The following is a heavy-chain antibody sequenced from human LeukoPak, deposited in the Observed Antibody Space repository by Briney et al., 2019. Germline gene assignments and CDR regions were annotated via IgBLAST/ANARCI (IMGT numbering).Heavy chain of an antibody. D-gene: IGHD6-13*01. CDR3: ARAHPAGSSWSSWFDP. Sequence: SETLSLTCTVSGGSISSSYWSWIRQPPGKGLEWIGYIYYSGSTNYNPSLKSRLTISVDKSKNQFSLKLSSVTAADTAVYYCARAHPAGSSWSSWFDPWGQGTLVTVSS. CDR1: GGSISSSY. CDR2: IYYSGST. J-gene: IGHJ5*02. V-gene: IGHV4-59*12.